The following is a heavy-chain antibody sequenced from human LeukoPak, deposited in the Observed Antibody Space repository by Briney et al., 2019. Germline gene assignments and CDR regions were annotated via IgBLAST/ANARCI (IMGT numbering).Heavy chain of an antibody. Sequence: GGTLRLSCEVSGFSFRNFGMRWVRQAPGKGLEWVSSISSSSSYIYYADSVKGRFTISRDNAKNSLYLQMNSLRAEDTAVYYCASTPWGISSGWYYYLDYWGQGPLVTVSS. CDR2: ISSSSSYI. CDR3: ASTPWGISSGWYYYLDY. V-gene: IGHV3-21*01. J-gene: IGHJ4*02. CDR1: GFSFRNFG. D-gene: IGHD6-19*01.